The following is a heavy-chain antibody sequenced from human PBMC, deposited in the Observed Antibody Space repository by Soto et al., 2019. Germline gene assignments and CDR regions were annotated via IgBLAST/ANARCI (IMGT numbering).Heavy chain of an antibody. CDR2: ISGSGGST. D-gene: IGHD3-22*01. V-gene: IGHV3-23*01. CDR1: GFTFSRYA. J-gene: IGHJ5*02. Sequence: GGSLRLSCAASGFTFSRYAMSWVRQAPGKGLEWVSAISGSGGSTYYADSVKGRFTISRDNSKNTLYLQRNSLRAEDTAVYYWAKAGSITMIVVVMYNWFDPWGQGTLVTVSS. CDR3: AKAGSITMIVVVMYNWFDP.